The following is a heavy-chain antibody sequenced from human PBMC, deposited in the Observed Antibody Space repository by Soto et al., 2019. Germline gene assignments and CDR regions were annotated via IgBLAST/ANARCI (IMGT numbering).Heavy chain of an antibody. J-gene: IGHJ4*02. CDR3: TGEVASGY. D-gene: IGHD2-8*02. Sequence: QVQLVESGGGVVQPGRSLRLSCAVSGFTVSTYGMHWVRQAPGKGLVWVAVISRDGGTKYYADSVKGRFTIYRDNSRNSLFLEMNSLRGDDMAVYYCTGEVASGYWGQGTLVTVSS. V-gene: IGHV3-30*03. CDR2: ISRDGGTK. CDR1: GFTVSTYG.